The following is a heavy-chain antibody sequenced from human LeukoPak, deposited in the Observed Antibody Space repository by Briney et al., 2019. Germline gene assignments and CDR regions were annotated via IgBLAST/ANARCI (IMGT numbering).Heavy chain of an antibody. Sequence: LETLSLTCTVSGGSVRNYQWSWIRQPPGKGLEWIGYIYYSGSTNYNPSLKSRVTISVDTSKNQFSLKLSSVTAADTAVYYCARRAYYDSSGYYYFDYWGQGTLVTVSS. CDR1: GGSVRNYQ. D-gene: IGHD3-22*01. V-gene: IGHV4-59*02. CDR3: ARRAYYDSSGYYYFDY. J-gene: IGHJ4*02. CDR2: IYYSGST.